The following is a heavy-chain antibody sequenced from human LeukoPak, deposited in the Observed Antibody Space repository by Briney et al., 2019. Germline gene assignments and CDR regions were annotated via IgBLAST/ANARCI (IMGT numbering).Heavy chain of an antibody. CDR1: GFTVSSNY. D-gene: IGHD1-26*01. Sequence: GGSLRLSCAASGFTVSSNYMNWVRQAPGKGLEWVSVIYGGGNIYYADSVKGRFTISRDNSKNTLYLQMNSLRADDTAVYYCAKDLVGAPKLYYFDYWGQGTLVTVSS. J-gene: IGHJ4*02. CDR2: IYGGGNI. CDR3: AKDLVGAPKLYYFDY. V-gene: IGHV3-53*01.